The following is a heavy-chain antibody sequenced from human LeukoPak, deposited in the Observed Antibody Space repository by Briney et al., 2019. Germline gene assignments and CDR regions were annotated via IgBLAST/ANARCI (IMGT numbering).Heavy chain of an antibody. V-gene: IGHV1-2*02. CDR2: INPTSGST. J-gene: IGHJ4*02. D-gene: IGHD1-26*01. Sequence: ASVKVSCKASGYSFTAYYMHWVRQAPGQGLEWTGWINPTSGSTNYAQTFRGRVTLTSDTSITTAYMELSRLKSDDTAVYYCAGGNLSGDHDFWGQGTLVTVSS. CDR3: AGGNLSGDHDF. CDR1: GYSFTAYY.